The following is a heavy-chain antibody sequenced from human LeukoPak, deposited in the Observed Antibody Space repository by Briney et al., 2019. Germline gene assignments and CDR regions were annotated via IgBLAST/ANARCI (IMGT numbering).Heavy chain of an antibody. V-gene: IGHV4-39*07. J-gene: IGHJ5*02. Sequence: SETLSLTCTVSGGSISSSSYYWGWIRQPPGKGLEWIGSIYYSGSTYYNPSLKSRVTISVDTSKNQFSLKLSSVTAADTAVYYCARSYRVKWELLEISWFDPWGQGTLVTVSS. CDR3: ARSYRVKWELLEISWFDP. CDR1: GGSISSSSYY. D-gene: IGHD1-26*01. CDR2: IYYSGST.